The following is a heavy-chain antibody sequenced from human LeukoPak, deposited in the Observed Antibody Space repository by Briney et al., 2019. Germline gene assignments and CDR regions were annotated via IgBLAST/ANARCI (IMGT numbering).Heavy chain of an antibody. Sequence: SETLSLTCTVSGYSISSGYYWGWIRQPPGKGLEWIGSIYHSGSTCYNPSLKSRVTISVDTSKNQFSLKLSSVTAADTAVYYCARERSGYSLFDYWGQGTLVTVSS. CDR1: GYSISSGYY. CDR3: ARERSGYSLFDY. CDR2: IYHSGST. D-gene: IGHD3-22*01. J-gene: IGHJ4*02. V-gene: IGHV4-38-2*02.